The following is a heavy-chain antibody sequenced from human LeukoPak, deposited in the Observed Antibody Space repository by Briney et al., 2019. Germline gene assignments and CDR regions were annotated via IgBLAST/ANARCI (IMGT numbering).Heavy chain of an antibody. CDR1: GGTFSSYA. CDR2: IIPIFDTA. V-gene: IGHV1-69*05. CDR3: ARDSPYYYDSSGSAHYYFDY. J-gene: IGHJ4*02. D-gene: IGHD3-22*01. Sequence: ASVKVSCKASGGTFSSYAISWVRQAPGQGLEWMGGIIPIFDTANYAQKFQGRVTITTDESTSTAYMELSSLRSEDTAVYYCARDSPYYYDSSGSAHYYFDYWGQGTLVTVSS.